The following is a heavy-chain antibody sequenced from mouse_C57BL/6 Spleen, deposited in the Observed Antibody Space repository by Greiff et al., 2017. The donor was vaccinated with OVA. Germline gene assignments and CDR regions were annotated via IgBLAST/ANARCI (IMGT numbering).Heavy chain of an antibody. V-gene: IGHV1-82*01. J-gene: IGHJ2*01. D-gene: IGHD3-3*01. Sequence: VQLQQSGPELVKPGASVKISCKASGYAFSSSWMNWVKQRPGKGLEWIGRIYPGDGDTNYNGKFKGKATLTADKSSSTAYMQLSSLTSEDSAVYFCASRGFPYYFDYWGQGSTLTVSS. CDR2: IYPGDGDT. CDR1: GYAFSSSW. CDR3: ASRGFPYYFDY.